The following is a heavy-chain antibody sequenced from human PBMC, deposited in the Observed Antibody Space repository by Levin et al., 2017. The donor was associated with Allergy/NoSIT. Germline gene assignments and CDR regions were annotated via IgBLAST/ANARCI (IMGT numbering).Heavy chain of an antibody. Sequence: GGSLRLSCAASGFTFSSYAMTWVRQAPGKGLEWVSAISGSGDRTYYAESVKGRFSISRDNSKNTLYLQMNSLRAEDTAIYYCAKTTITAVLIVGRASYFFDYWGQGTLVTVSS. CDR2: ISGSGDRT. CDR3: AKTTITAVLIVGRASYFFDY. V-gene: IGHV3-23*01. D-gene: IGHD3-3*01. J-gene: IGHJ4*02. CDR1: GFTFSSYA.